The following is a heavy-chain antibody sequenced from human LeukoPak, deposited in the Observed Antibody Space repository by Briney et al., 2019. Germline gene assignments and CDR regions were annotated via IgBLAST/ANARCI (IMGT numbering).Heavy chain of an antibody. CDR1: GFTFSSYG. V-gene: IGHV3-33*01. D-gene: IGHD1-26*01. Sequence: PGGSLRLSCAASGFTFSSYGMHWVRQAPGKGLEWVAVIWYDGSNKYYADSAKGRFTISRDNSKNTLYLQMNSLRAEDTAVYYCAITGVVGGFDYWGQGTLVTVSS. J-gene: IGHJ4*02. CDR3: AITGVVGGFDY. CDR2: IWYDGSNK.